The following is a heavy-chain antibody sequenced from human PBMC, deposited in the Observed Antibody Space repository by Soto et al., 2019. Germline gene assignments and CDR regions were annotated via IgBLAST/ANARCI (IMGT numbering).Heavy chain of an antibody. CDR2: IYYSGST. Sequence: SETLSLTCTVSGGSVSSGSYYWSWIRQPPGKGLGWIGYIYYSGSTNYNPSLKSRVTISVDTSKNQFSLKLSSVTAADTAVYYCASAPQWELLPGVDYFDYWGQGTLVTVSS. D-gene: IGHD1-26*01. CDR1: GGSVSSGSYY. J-gene: IGHJ4*02. CDR3: ASAPQWELLPGVDYFDY. V-gene: IGHV4-61*01.